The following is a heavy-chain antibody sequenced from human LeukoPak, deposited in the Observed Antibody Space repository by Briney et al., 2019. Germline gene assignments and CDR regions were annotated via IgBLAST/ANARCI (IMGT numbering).Heavy chain of an antibody. CDR1: GFTFSSYG. CDR2: IWYDGSNK. CDR3: ARDRGWFGEFSLRQYYYGMDV. J-gene: IGHJ6*02. D-gene: IGHD3-10*01. Sequence: GRSLRLSCAASGFTFSSYGMHWVRQAPGKGLEWVAVIWYDGSNKYYADSVKGRFTISRDNSKNTLYLQMNSLRAEDTAVYYCARDRGWFGEFSLRQYYYGMDVWGQGTTVTDSS. V-gene: IGHV3-33*01.